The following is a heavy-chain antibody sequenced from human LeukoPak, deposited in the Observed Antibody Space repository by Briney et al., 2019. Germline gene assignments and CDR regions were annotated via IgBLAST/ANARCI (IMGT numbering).Heavy chain of an antibody. D-gene: IGHD3-10*01. CDR2: ISSNGGST. CDR1: GFTFSSYA. V-gene: IGHV3-64*01. Sequence: GGSLRLSCAASGFTFSSYAMHWVRQAPGKGLEYVSAISSNGGSTYYANSVKGRFTISRDNSKNTLYLQMGSLRAEDIAVYYCARDSAYYYGSGSYVPFDYWGQGTLVTVSS. J-gene: IGHJ4*02. CDR3: ARDSAYYYGSGSYVPFDY.